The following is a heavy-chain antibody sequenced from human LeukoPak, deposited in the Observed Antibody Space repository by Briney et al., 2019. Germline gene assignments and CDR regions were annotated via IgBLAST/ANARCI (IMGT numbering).Heavy chain of an antibody. CDR2: IIDSGNSI. J-gene: IGHJ4*02. CDR1: GFTFSSCA. CDR3: AKDPIFSGRYGVFEY. D-gene: IGHD1-26*01. V-gene: IGHV3-23*01. Sequence: QSGGSLRLSCAASGFTFSSCAMSWVRQAPGKGLEWVSTIIDSGNSIYYADSAEGRFTISRDNSKNTLYLQMNSLRAGDTAVYYCAKDPIFSGRYGVFEYWGLGTLVTGSS.